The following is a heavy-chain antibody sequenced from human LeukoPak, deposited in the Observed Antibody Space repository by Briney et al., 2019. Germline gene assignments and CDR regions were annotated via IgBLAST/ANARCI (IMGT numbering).Heavy chain of an antibody. J-gene: IGHJ4*02. CDR3: ARDPLYCSSTSCYDY. CDR2: ISGSGSTI. Sequence: GGALRLSCAASGFTFSDYYMSWIRQAPWKGLEWVSYISGSGSTIYYADSVKGRFPISRDNANNSLYLQMNSLRAEDTAVYYCARDPLYCSSTSCYDYWGQGTLVTVSS. D-gene: IGHD2-2*01. V-gene: IGHV3-11*04. CDR1: GFTFSDYY.